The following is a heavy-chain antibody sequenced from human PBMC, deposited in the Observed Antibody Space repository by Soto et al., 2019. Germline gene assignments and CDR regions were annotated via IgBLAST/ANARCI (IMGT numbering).Heavy chain of an antibody. CDR3: ASGADGDY. V-gene: IGHV1-18*01. CDR1: GYTFTSYG. D-gene: IGHD3-10*01. Sequence: QVQLVQSGAEVKKPGASVKGSCKASGYTFTSYGISWVRQAPGQGLEWMGWISAYNGNTNYAQKLQSRVTKTTDPSKSTDYMELRSLRSEDTAVYYCASGADGDYWGQGTLVTVSS. J-gene: IGHJ4*02. CDR2: ISAYNGNT.